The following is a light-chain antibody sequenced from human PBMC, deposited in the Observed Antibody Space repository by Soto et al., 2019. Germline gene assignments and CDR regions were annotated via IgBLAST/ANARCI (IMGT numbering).Light chain of an antibody. CDR1: HDITNY. Sequence: DIQMTQSPSSLSASVGDRVTITCRASHDITNYLAWYQQKPGKAPKLLIYAASTSQSGLPSRFSGSGSGTVFTLTISSLQPEDVATYFCQKYNDVPHTFGPGTKVDIK. CDR3: QKYNDVPHT. V-gene: IGKV1-27*01. J-gene: IGKJ3*01. CDR2: AAS.